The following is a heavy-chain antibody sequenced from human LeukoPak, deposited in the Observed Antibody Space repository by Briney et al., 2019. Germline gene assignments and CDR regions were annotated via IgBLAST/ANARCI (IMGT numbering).Heavy chain of an antibody. CDR2: ISSSSTYI. Sequence: KAGGSLRLSCAASGFTFSSYSMNWVRQAPGKGLDWVSSISSSSTYIYYADSVKGRFTISRDNAENSLYLQTNSLRAEDTAVYYCARGSGDNFEYWGQGTLVTVSS. D-gene: IGHD2-21*01. CDR3: ARGSGDNFEY. J-gene: IGHJ4*02. V-gene: IGHV3-21*01. CDR1: GFTFSSYS.